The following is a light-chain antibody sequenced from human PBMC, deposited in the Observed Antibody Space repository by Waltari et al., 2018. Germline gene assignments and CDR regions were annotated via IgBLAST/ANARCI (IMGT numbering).Light chain of an antibody. CDR1: ISDVGGYNF. V-gene: IGLV2-11*01. J-gene: IGLJ2*01. CDR2: DVN. Sequence: QSALTQPRSVSGSPGQSVTISCTGTISDVGGYNFVSWYQQHPGKAPKLMISDVNKRPSGVSNRFSGSKSGNTASLTISGLQAEDEADYYCSSYTNYATVIFGGGTKLTVL. CDR3: SSYTNYATVI.